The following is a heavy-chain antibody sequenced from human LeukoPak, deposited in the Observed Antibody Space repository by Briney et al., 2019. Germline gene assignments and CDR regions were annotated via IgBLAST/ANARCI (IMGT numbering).Heavy chain of an antibody. Sequence: SETLSLTCTVSGGSISSSSYYWGWIRQPPGKGLEWIGSIYYSGSTYYNPSLKSRVTISVDTSKNQFSLKLSSVTAADTAVYYCARPLYGDYRTGWGSWFDPWGQGTLVTVSS. CDR1: GGSISSSSYY. CDR2: IYYSGST. CDR3: ARPLYGDYRTGWGSWFDP. D-gene: IGHD4-17*01. J-gene: IGHJ5*02. V-gene: IGHV4-39*01.